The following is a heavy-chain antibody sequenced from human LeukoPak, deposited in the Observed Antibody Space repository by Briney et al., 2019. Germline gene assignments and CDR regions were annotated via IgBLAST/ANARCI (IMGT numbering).Heavy chain of an antibody. J-gene: IGHJ4*02. Sequence: SETLSLTCTVSGYSISSDHYWGWIRQPPGKGLEWIGSIFHSGSAYYNPSLESRVTISVDTSNNQFSLKLTSVTAADTAVYYCAREGTREWETDYWGQGTLVTVSS. D-gene: IGHD1-26*01. CDR3: AREGTREWETDY. CDR1: GYSISSDHY. CDR2: IFHSGSA. V-gene: IGHV4-38-2*02.